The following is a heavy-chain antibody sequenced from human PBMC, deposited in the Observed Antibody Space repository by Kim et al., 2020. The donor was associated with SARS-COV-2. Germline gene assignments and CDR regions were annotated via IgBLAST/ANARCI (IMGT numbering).Heavy chain of an antibody. J-gene: IGHJ3*01. CDR1: GGSISSSSYY. CDR3: ASQPYYYGSGSYYNPL. Sequence: SETLSLTCTVSGGSISSSSYYWGWIRQPPGKGLEWIGSIYYSGSTYYNPSLKSRVTISVDTSKNQFSLKLSSVTAADTAVYYCASQPYYYGSGSYYNPLWGQGTMVTVSS. D-gene: IGHD3-10*01. V-gene: IGHV4-39*01. CDR2: IYYSGST.